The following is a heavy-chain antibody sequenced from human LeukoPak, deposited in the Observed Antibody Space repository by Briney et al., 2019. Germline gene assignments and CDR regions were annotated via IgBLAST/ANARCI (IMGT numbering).Heavy chain of an antibody. J-gene: IGHJ5*01. CDR3: ARDDGRNWFDS. Sequence: PSQTLSLTCTVSGGSISSGDYYWSWIRQPPGKGLEWIGYIYYSGSTYYNPSLKSRVTISVDTSKNQFSLKLSSVTAAGTAVYYCARDDGRNWFDSWGQGTLVTVSS. D-gene: IGHD5-24*01. V-gene: IGHV4-30-4*01. CDR1: GGSISSGDYY. CDR2: IYYSGST.